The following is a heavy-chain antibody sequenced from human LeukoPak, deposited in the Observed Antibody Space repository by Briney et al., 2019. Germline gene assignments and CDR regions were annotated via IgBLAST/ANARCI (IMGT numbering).Heavy chain of an antibody. V-gene: IGHV3-48*03. CDR2: TSSSGTTI. J-gene: IGHJ3*02. CDR1: GFTFRSYE. D-gene: IGHD7-27*01. Sequence: PGGSLRLSCAASGFTFRSYEMNWVRQAPGKGLEWVSYTSSSGTTIYYADSVKGRFTISRDNAKNTLYLQMNSLRAEDTAVYYCARLTGDDAFDIWGQGTMVTVSS. CDR3: ARLTGDDAFDI.